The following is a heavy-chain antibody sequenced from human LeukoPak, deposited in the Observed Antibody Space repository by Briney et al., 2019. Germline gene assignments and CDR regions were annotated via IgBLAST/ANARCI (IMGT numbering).Heavy chain of an antibody. J-gene: IGHJ4*02. CDR3: ARRSPNYYFDY. V-gene: IGHV3-23*01. CDR1: GFTFSSYA. CDR2: ISGSGGST. Sequence: GGSLRLSCAASGFTFSSYAMSWVRQAPGKGLEWVSAISGSGGSTYYADSVKGRFTISRDNAKNSLYLQMNSLRAEDTAVYYCARRSPNYYFDYWGQGTPVTVSS.